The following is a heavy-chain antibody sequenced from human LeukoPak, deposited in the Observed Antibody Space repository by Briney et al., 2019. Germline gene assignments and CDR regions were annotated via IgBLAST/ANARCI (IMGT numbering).Heavy chain of an antibody. J-gene: IGHJ4*02. CDR2: ISSSSSTI. D-gene: IGHD3-10*01. Sequence: PGGSLRLSCAASGFTFSSYSMNWVRQAPGKGLEWVSYISSSSSTIYYADSVKGRFTISRDNAKNSLYLQMNSLRAEDTAVYYCAKALPYGSGTYSVYYFDYWGQGTLVTVSS. CDR3: AKALPYGSGTYSVYYFDY. V-gene: IGHV3-48*01. CDR1: GFTFSSYS.